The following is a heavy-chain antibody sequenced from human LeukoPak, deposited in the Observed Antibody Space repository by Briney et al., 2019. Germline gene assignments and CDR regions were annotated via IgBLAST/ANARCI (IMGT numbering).Heavy chain of an antibody. CDR2: IYYSGST. D-gene: IGHD6-13*01. Sequence: PSETLSLTCTVSGGSISSYYWSWIRQPPGKGLEWIGYIYYSGSTNYNPSLKSRVTISVDTSKNQFSLKLSSVTAADTAVYYCARDHAAAAGSYYYYYGMDVWGQGTTVTVSS. CDR1: GGSISSYY. V-gene: IGHV4-59*01. CDR3: ARDHAAAAGSYYYYYGMDV. J-gene: IGHJ6*02.